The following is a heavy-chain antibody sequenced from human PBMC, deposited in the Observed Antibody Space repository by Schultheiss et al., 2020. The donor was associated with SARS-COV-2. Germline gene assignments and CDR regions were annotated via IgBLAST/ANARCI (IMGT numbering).Heavy chain of an antibody. CDR3: ARDARYCSSTSCPYYYEYYVDV. J-gene: IGHJ6*03. CDR1: GYTFTSYA. Sequence: ASVKVSCKASGYTFTSYAMHWVRQAPGQRLEWMGWINAGNGNTKYSQKLQGRVTMTTDTSTSTAYMELRSLRSDDTAVYYCARDARYCSSTSCPYYYEYYVDVWGKGTTVTVSS. D-gene: IGHD2-2*01. V-gene: IGHV1-3*01. CDR2: INAGNGNT.